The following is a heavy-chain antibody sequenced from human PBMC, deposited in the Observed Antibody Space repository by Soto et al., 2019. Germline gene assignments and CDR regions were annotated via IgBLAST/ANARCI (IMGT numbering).Heavy chain of an antibody. CDR1: GFTFSSYG. CDR3: AKDSSGWDSYFDY. D-gene: IGHD6-19*01. CDR2: ISYDGSNK. V-gene: IGHV3-30*18. Sequence: GGSLRLSCAASGFTFSSYGMHWVRQAPGKGLEWVAVISYDGSNKYYADSVKGRFTISRDNSKNTLYLQMNSLRAEDTAVYYCAKDSSGWDSYFDYWGQGTLVTVSS. J-gene: IGHJ4*02.